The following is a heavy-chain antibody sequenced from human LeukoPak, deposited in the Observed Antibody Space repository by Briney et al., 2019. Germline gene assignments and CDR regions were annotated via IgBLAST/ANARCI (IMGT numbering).Heavy chain of an antibody. CDR1: GFMFSNYG. J-gene: IGHJ2*01. CDR2: IWYDGSGR. D-gene: IGHD6-19*01. CDR3: AKDLGGGSGCYDL. V-gene: IGHV3-30*02. Sequence: GGSLRLSCAASGFMFSNYGMHWVRQAPGKGLEWVAVIWYDGSGRYYSNSVKGRFTISRDNSKSTLYLEMNSLRAEDTAVYYCAKDLGGGSGCYDLWGRGTLVTVSS.